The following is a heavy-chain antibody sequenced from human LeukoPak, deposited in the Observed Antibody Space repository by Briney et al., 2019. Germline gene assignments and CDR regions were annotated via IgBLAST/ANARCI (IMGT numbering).Heavy chain of an antibody. Sequence: GGSLRLSCAASGFTFSSYEMSWVRQAPGKGLEWVSYISSSGSTIYYADSVKGRFTISRDNAKNSLYLQMNSLRAEDTAVYYCARPGSSGWYVNFDYWGQGTLVTVSS. CDR2: ISSSGSTI. V-gene: IGHV3-48*03. J-gene: IGHJ4*02. CDR3: ARPGSSGWYVNFDY. CDR1: GFTFSSYE. D-gene: IGHD6-19*01.